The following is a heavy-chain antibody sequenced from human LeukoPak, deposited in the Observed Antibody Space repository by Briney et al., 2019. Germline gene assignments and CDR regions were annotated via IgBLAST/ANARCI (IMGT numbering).Heavy chain of an antibody. CDR1: GYTFNTYG. J-gene: IGHJ4*02. CDR2: ISTYNGDT. V-gene: IGHV1-18*01. Sequence: ASVRVSCKASGYTFNTYGISWVRQAPGQGLEWMGWISTYNGDTSYVQNLQGRVTMTTDTSTSTAYMELMSLRSDDTAVYYCLRDAQRPRLTPDYWGQGTLVTVSS. CDR3: LRDAQRPRLTPDY. D-gene: IGHD6-25*01.